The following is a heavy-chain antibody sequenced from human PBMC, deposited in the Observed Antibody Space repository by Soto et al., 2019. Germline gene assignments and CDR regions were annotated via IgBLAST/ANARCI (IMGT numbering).Heavy chain of an antibody. CDR3: AGELDIHHGLGY. CDR1: WGSVSSNTAT. V-gene: IGHV6-1*01. J-gene: IGHJ4*02. Sequence: SQTLSLTCAISWGSVSSNTATWNWVRQSPSRGLEWLGRTYYRSNWNFDYALSVKSRITINPDTSKNQFSLQLNSLTPEDTAVYYCAGELDIHHGLGYWGPGTSVTISS. CDR2: TYYRSNWNF. D-gene: IGHD6-19*01.